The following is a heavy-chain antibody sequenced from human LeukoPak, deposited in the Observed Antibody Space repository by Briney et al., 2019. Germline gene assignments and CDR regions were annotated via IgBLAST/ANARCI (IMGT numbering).Heavy chain of an antibody. Sequence: GGSLRLSCAASGFTFSSYGMSWVRQAPGKGLEWVSGISGSGGSTYYADSVKGRFTISRDNSKNTLYLQMNSLRAEDTAVYYCAKGSLPAVVTPSDYWGQGTLVTVSS. V-gene: IGHV3-23*01. CDR1: GFTFSSYG. J-gene: IGHJ4*02. D-gene: IGHD4-23*01. CDR3: AKGSLPAVVTPSDY. CDR2: ISGSGGST.